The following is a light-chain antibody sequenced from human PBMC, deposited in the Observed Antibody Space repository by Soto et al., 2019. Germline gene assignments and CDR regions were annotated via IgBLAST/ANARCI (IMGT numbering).Light chain of an antibody. CDR3: QQYDRYPLT. CDR2: RAS. J-gene: IGKJ4*02. V-gene: IGKV1-5*03. CDR1: QSVSGW. Sequence: DIQMTQSPSTLSTSVGDRVTITCRASQSVSGWLAWYQQKPGQAPKLLIYRASSLRSGVPSRFSGSASGTEFTLTISGLQPDDVATYYCQQYDRYPLTFGGGTKVEI.